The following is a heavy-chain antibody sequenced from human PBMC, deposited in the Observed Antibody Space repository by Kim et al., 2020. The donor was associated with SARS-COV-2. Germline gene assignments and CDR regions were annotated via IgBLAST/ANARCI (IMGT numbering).Heavy chain of an antibody. CDR3: ARGPNPLPAYYDFWSGYSVALGGYFDL. CDR2: INTNTGNP. V-gene: IGHV7-4-1*04. J-gene: IGHJ2*01. CDR1: GYTFTSYA. Sequence: ASVKVSCKASGYTFTSYAMNWVRQAPGQGLEWMGWINTNTGNPTYAQGFTGRFVFSLDTSVSMAYLQISSLKAEDTAVYYCARGPNPLPAYYDFWSGYSVALGGYFDLWGRGTLVTVSS. D-gene: IGHD3-3*01.